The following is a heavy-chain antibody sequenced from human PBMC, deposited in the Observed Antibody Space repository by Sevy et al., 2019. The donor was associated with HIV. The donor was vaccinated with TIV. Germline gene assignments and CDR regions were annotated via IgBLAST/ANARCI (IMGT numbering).Heavy chain of an antibody. V-gene: IGHV3-11*01. D-gene: IGHD1-7*01. CDR2: ISSSGSTI. CDR3: ARDGRAYNWNYGYYYYYGMDV. CDR1: GFTFSDYY. Sequence: GGSLRLSCAASGFTFSDYYMSWIRQAPGKGLEWVSYISSSGSTIYYADSVKGRFTISRDNAKNSLYLQMNSLRAEDTAVYYCARDGRAYNWNYGYYYYYGMDVWGQGTTVTVSS. J-gene: IGHJ6*02.